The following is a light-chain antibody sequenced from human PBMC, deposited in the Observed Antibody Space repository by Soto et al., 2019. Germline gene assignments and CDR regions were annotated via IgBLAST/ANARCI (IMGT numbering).Light chain of an antibody. CDR3: HQYSNTFRT. J-gene: IGKJ1*01. CDR1: QSVSSK. V-gene: IGKV3-15*01. CDR2: DTS. Sequence: EIVMTQSPAALSVSPGEGATLSCRASQSVSSKLAWYQQKPGQAPRLLIYDTSTRATGVPARFSGSGSGTEFTLTISNLQAEDSAVYHCHQYSNTFRTFGQGTTVDIK.